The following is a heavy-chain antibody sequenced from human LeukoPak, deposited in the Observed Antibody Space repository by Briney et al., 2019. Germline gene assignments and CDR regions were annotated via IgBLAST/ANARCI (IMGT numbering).Heavy chain of an antibody. CDR3: TRDRVTVTIGDAFDI. J-gene: IGHJ3*02. CDR2: ISSSSSYI. D-gene: IGHD3-3*01. Sequence: GSLRLSCAASGFTFSSYSMNWVRQAPGKGLEWVSSISSSSSYIYYADSVKGRFTISRDNAKDSLHLQMNSLRAEDTALYYCTRDRVTVTIGDAFDIWGQGTMVSVSS. V-gene: IGHV3-21*01. CDR1: GFTFSSYS.